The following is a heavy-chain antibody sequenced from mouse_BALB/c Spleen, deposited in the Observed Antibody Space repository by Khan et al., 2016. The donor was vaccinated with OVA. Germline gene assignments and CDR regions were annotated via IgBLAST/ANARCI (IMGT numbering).Heavy chain of an antibody. CDR3: ARRGLRWDVDY. V-gene: IGHV1-7*01. CDR1: GYTFTNYW. CDR2: INPSTGYT. Sequence: QVQLKQSGAELAKPGASVKMSCKASGYTFTNYWMNWVKQRPGQGLEWIGYINPSTGYTEDNQKFKDQATLTADKSSSTAFMQLSSLTSEGSTVDYCARRGLRWDVDYWGQGTTLTVSS. J-gene: IGHJ2*01. D-gene: IGHD1-1*01.